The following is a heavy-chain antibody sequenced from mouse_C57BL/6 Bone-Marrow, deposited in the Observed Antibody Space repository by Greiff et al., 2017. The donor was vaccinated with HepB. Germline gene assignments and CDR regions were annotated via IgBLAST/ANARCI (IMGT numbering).Heavy chain of an antibody. V-gene: IGHV1-26*01. CDR1: GYTFTDYY. D-gene: IGHD1-1*01. CDR3: ATNGSSYDYAMDY. Sequence: VQLQQSGPELVKPGASVKISCKASGYTFTDYYMNWVKQSHGKSLEWIGDINPNNGGTSYNQKFKGKATLTVDKSSSTAYMELRSLTSEDSAVYYCATNGSSYDYAMDYWGQGTSVTVSS. CDR2: INPNNGGT. J-gene: IGHJ4*01.